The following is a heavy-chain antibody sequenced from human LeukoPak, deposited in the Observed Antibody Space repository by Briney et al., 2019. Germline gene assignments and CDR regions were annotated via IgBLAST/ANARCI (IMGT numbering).Heavy chain of an antibody. V-gene: IGHV3-74*01. CDR2: INSDGSGT. CDR1: GFSFRGAW. D-gene: IGHD3-16*01. Sequence: GGSLRLSCAASGFSFRGAWMHWVRQAPGKGLLWVSRINSDGSGTSYADSVKGRFTISRDNAKNTLDLHMNNLRAEDTAVYYCTKGGTGHSDYWGQGTLVTVSS. J-gene: IGHJ4*02. CDR3: TKGGTGHSDY.